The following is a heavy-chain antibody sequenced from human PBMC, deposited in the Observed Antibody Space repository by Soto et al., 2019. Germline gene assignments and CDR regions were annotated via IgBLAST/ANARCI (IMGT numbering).Heavy chain of an antibody. J-gene: IGHJ6*02. CDR2: IYPGDSDT. V-gene: IGHV5-51*01. D-gene: IGHD1-26*01. Sequence: EVQLVQSGAEVKKPGESLKISCKGSGYSFTSYWIGWVRQMPGKGLEWMGIIYPGDSDTRYSPSFQGQVTISADKSISTAYLQWSSLKASDTAMYYCARQKESGRRLGYYYYYYGMDVWGQGTTVTVSS. CDR1: GYSFTSYW. CDR3: ARQKESGRRLGYYYYYYGMDV.